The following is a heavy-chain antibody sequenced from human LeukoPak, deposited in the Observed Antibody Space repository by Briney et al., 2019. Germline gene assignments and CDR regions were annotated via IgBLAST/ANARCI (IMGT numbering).Heavy chain of an antibody. J-gene: IGHJ4*02. CDR3: ATDYGDYEPIDY. CDR2: IRYDGSNK. V-gene: IGHV3-30*02. Sequence: PGGSLRLSCAASGFTFSSYGMHWVRQAPGKGLEWVAFIRYDGSNKYYADSVKGRFTISRDNSKNTLYLQMNSLRPDDTAMYYCATDYGDYEPIDYWGQGTLVTVSS. D-gene: IGHD4-17*01. CDR1: GFTFSSYG.